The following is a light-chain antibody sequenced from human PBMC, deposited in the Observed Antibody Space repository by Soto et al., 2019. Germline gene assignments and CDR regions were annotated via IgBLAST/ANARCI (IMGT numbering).Light chain of an antibody. CDR1: SSDVGGYNY. V-gene: IGLV2-11*01. CDR3: CSYAASFQGV. J-gene: IGLJ1*01. Sequence: QSALTQPRSVSGSPGQSVTISCTGTSSDVGGYNYVSWYQQHPGKAPKLMLYDVSKRPSGVPDRFSGSKSGNTASLTISGLQGEDEADYYCCSYAASFQGVFGTGTKLTVL. CDR2: DVS.